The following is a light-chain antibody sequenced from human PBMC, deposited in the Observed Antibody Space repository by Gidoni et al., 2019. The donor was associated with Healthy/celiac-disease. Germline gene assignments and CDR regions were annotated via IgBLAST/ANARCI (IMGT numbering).Light chain of an antibody. Sequence: DIQTTQSPSSLSASVGDRVTITCRASQSISSYLNWYQQKPGKAPKLLIYAASSLQSGVPSRFSGSGSGTDFTLSISSLQPEDFAPYFCQQSYSTVWTFGQGTKVEIK. V-gene: IGKV1-39*01. J-gene: IGKJ1*01. CDR3: QQSYSTVWT. CDR2: AAS. CDR1: QSISSY.